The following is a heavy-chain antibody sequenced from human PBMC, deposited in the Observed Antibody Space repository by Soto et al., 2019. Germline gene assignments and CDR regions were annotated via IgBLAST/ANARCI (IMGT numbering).Heavy chain of an antibody. CDR1: GFTFSSYA. J-gene: IGHJ4*02. CDR2: ISGSGGST. Sequence: GGSLRLSCAASGFTFSSYAMSWVRQAPGKGLEWVSAISGSGGSTYYADSVKGRFTISRDNSKNTLYLQMNSLRAEDTALYYCAKARMVRGVIDYWGQGTLVTVSS. V-gene: IGHV3-23*01. D-gene: IGHD3-10*01. CDR3: AKARMVRGVIDY.